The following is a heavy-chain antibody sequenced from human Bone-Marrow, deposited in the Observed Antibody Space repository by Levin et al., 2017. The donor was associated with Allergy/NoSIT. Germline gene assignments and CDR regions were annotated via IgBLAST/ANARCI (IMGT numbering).Heavy chain of an antibody. J-gene: IGHJ5*02. CDR1: GFTFSDAY. D-gene: IGHD3-3*02. CDR3: VKDARLASS. Sequence: GGSLRLSCEVSGFTFSDAYMNWIRQSPGKGLEWIAYISGSGSDMWYADSVKGRFTISRDNPKNSLYLEMNNLRLEDTALYYCVKDARLASSWGQGTLVTVSS. CDR2: ISGSGSDM. V-gene: IGHV3-11*01.